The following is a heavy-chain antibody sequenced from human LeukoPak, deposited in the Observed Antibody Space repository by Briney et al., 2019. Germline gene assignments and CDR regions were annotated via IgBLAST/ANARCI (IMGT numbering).Heavy chain of an antibody. CDR2: ISGGGDNT. CDR1: GFIFSSYA. CDR3: ATPWSSYYYYGMDV. Sequence: PGGSLRLSCAASGFIFSSYAMSWVRQAPGKGLEWVSAISGGGDNTYYAASVKGRFTTTRDNSKNTLYLQMNSLRAEDTALYYCATPWSSYYYYGMDVWGQGTTVIVSS. D-gene: IGHD2-8*01. V-gene: IGHV3-23*01. J-gene: IGHJ6*02.